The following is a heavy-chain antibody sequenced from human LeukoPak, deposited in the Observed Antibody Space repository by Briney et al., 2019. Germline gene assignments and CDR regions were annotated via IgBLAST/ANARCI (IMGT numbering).Heavy chain of an antibody. CDR1: GFTFSSYG. CDR2: IWYDGSNK. Sequence: GRSLRLSCAASGFTFSSYGMHWVRQAPGKGLEWVAVIWYDGSNKYYADSVKGRFTISRDNSKNTLYLQMNSLGAEDTAVYYCAKDYADTAMVVPPDYWGQGTLVTVSS. V-gene: IGHV3-33*06. J-gene: IGHJ4*02. CDR3: AKDYADTAMVVPPDY. D-gene: IGHD5-18*01.